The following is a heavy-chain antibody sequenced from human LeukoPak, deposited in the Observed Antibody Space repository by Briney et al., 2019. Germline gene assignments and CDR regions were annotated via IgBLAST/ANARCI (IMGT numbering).Heavy chain of an antibody. Sequence: ASVKVSCKASGYSFTSYVMHWVRQAPGQGLEWMGWINTNTGNPTYAQGFTGRFVFSLDTSVSTAYLQISSLEAEDTAVYYCTRDASTINFDYWGQGTLVTVSS. J-gene: IGHJ4*02. CDR2: INTNTGNP. CDR1: GYSFTSYV. V-gene: IGHV7-4-1*02. CDR3: TRDASTINFDY. D-gene: IGHD3-3*01.